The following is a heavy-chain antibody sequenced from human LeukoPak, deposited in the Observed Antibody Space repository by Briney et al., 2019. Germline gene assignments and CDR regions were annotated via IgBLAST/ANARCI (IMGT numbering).Heavy chain of an antibody. J-gene: IGHJ4*02. CDR3: ARTSSYYYGSGSYYNY. CDR2: INPNSGGT. D-gene: IGHD3-10*01. V-gene: IGHV1-2*02. CDR1: GYTFTGYY. Sequence: ATVKVSCKASGYTFTGYYMHWVRQAPGQGLEWMGWINPNSGGTNYAQKFQGRVTMTRDTSISTAYMELSRLRSDDTAVYYCARTSSYYYGSGSYYNYWGQGTLVTVSS.